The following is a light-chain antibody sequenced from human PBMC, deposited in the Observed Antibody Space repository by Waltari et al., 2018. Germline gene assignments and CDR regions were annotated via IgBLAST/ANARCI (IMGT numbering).Light chain of an antibody. V-gene: IGLV1-51*02. CDR3: GTWDNSLNAWV. CDR1: YSNIGNNY. J-gene: IGLJ3*02. Sequence: QSVLTQPPSVSAAPGQKVTISCSGSYSNIGNNYVSWYQQLPGTAPRLVMYENKKRPAGIPDQFSGSNSGTSATLGITGLQTGDEADYYCGTWDNSLNAWVFGGGTKLTVL. CDR2: ENK.